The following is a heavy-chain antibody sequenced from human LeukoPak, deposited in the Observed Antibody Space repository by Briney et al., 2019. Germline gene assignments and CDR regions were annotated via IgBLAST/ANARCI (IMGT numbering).Heavy chain of an antibody. J-gene: IGHJ4*02. V-gene: IGHV1-69*13. CDR1: GYTFTSYG. Sequence: SVKVSCKASGYTFTSYGISWVRQAPGQGLEWMGGIIPIFGTANYAQKFQGRVTITADESTSTAYMELSSLRSEDTAVYYCARVPTVTFFDHWGQGTLVTVSS. D-gene: IGHD4-17*01. CDR3: ARVPTVTFFDH. CDR2: IIPIFGTA.